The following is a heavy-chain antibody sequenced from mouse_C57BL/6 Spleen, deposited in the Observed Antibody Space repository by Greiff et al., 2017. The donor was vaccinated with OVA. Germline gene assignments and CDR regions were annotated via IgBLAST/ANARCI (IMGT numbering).Heavy chain of an antibody. D-gene: IGHD1-1*01. V-gene: IGHV1-53*01. CDR1: GYTFTSYW. J-gene: IGHJ4*01. Sequence: QVQLQQPGTELVKPGASVKLSCKASGYTFTSYWMHWVKQRPGQGLEWIGNINPSNGGTNYNEKFQSKATLTVDKSSSTAYMQLISLTSEDSAVYYCARYGRLYAMDYWGQGTSVTVSS. CDR2: INPSNGGT. CDR3: ARYGRLYAMDY.